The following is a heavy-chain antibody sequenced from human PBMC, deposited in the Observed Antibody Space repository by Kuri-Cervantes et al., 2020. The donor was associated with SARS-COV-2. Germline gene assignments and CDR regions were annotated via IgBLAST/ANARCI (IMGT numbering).Heavy chain of an antibody. CDR2: IYSGGSST. J-gene: IGHJ6*02. D-gene: IGHD3-10*01. V-gene: IGHV3-23*03. CDR3: ASMVRENYGMDV. Sequence: GGSLRLSCAASGFTFSSYAMSWVRQAPGKGLEWVSVIYSGGSSTYYADSVKGRFTISRDNSKNTLYLQMNSLRAEDTAVYYCASMVRENYGMDVWGQGTTVTVSS. CDR1: GFTFSSYA.